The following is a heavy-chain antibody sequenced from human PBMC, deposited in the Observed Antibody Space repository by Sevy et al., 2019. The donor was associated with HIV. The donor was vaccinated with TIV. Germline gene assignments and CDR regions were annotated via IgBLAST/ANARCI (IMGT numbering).Heavy chain of an antibody. CDR2: VYYTGGT. J-gene: IGHJ3*02. V-gene: IGHV4-59*08. CDR1: GGSINSDH. Sequence: SETLSLTCTFSGGSINSDHWNWIRQPPGKGLEWIGYVYYTGGTNYNPSLKNRVTISVDRTKNQFSLKLTSVTAADTAVYYCARRNDFAIWGQGTMVTVSS. CDR3: ARRNDFAI.